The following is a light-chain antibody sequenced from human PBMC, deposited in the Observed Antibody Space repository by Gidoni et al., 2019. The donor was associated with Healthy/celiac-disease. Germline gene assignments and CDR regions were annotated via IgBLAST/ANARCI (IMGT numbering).Light chain of an antibody. CDR3: QQYNNWPPLT. J-gene: IGKJ4*01. V-gene: IGKV3-15*01. CDR1: QSVSSN. CDR2: GAS. Sequence: EIVMTQYAATLSVSPGERATLSCRASQSVSSNLAWYLKKPGQAPRLLIYGASTRATGIPARFSVSGSGTEFTLTISSLQSEDFAVYYCQQYNNWPPLTFGGGTKVEIK.